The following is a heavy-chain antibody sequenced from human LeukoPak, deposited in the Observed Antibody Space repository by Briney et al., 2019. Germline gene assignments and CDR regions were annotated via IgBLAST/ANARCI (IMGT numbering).Heavy chain of an antibody. V-gene: IGHV3-23*01. D-gene: IGHD2-2*01. CDR3: ARGFNRYQLPQNWFDP. CDR1: GFTFSSYA. J-gene: IGHJ5*02. Sequence: PGGSLRLSCAASGFTFSSYAMSWVRQAPGKGLEWVSAISGSGGSTYYADSVKGRFTISRDNAKNSLYLQMNSLRAEDTAVYYCARGFNRYQLPQNWFDPWGQGTLVTVSS. CDR2: ISGSGGST.